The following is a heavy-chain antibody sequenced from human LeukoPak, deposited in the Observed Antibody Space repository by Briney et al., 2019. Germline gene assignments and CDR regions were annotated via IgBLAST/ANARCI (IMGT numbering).Heavy chain of an antibody. CDR1: EFTFNSYG. Sequence: GGSLRLSCAASEFTFNSYGMHWVRQAPGKGLEWVAGISYDGTNKYYADSVKGRFTISRDNFKNTLYLQMNSLRAEDTAVYYCAVYMTTVTAFDYWGQGTLVTVSS. CDR2: ISYDGTNK. CDR3: AVYMTTVTAFDY. D-gene: IGHD4-17*01. J-gene: IGHJ4*02. V-gene: IGHV3-30*03.